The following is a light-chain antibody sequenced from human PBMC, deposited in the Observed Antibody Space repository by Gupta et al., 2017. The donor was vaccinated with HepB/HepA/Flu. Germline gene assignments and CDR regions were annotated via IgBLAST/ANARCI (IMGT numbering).Light chain of an antibody. J-gene: IGKJ2*01. CDR1: QIVGGKY. CDR3: QQYGPTPPYT. Sequence: DTVFPQPPAPLSLSPGERATLPCRASQIVGGKYLAWFQQKSGQAPTHRIYAASTRATSVPDRFIGSRSVTDFTLTITRLEPEDYAVYYCQQYGPTPPYTFGQGTKLEIK. CDR2: AAS. V-gene: IGKV3-20*01.